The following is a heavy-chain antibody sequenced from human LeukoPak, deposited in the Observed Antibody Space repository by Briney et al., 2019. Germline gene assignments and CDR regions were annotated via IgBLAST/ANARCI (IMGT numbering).Heavy chain of an antibody. CDR2: ISYDGSNE. D-gene: IGHD4-11*01. Sequence: GGSLRLSCAASGFTFSSYVMHWVRQAPGKGLEWVAIISYDGSNEYYADSVKGRFTISRDNSKNTLYLQMNSLRAEDTAVYYCARGGPLMTTVTRELFDYWGQGTLVTVSS. J-gene: IGHJ4*02. CDR1: GFTFSSYV. V-gene: IGHV3-30*04. CDR3: ARGGPLMTTVTRELFDY.